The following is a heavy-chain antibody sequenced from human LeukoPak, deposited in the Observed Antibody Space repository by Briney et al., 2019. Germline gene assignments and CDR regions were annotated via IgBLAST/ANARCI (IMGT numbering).Heavy chain of an antibody. J-gene: IGHJ4*02. D-gene: IGHD4-23*01. CDR1: GGTFSSYA. CDR2: IIPIFGTA. V-gene: IGHV1-69*13. Sequence: GASVKVSCKASGGTFSSYAISWVRQAPGQGLEWMGGIIPIFGTANYAQKFQGRVTITADESTSTAYMELSSLRSEDTAVYYCATVVYGGGYFDYWGQGTLVTVSS. CDR3: ATVVYGGGYFDY.